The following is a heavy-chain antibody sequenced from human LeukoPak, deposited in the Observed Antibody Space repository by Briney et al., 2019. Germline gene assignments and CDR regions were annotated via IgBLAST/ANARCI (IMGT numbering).Heavy chain of an antibody. CDR3: ASRKVDYYYGMDV. D-gene: IGHD2-15*01. V-gene: IGHV4-30-2*01. J-gene: IGHJ6*04. CDR1: GGSISSGDYS. CDR2: IYHSGST. Sequence: SETLSLTCAVSGGSISSGDYSWSWIRQPPGKGLEWIGYIYHSGSTYYNPSLKSRVTISVDRSKNQFSLKLSSVTAADTAVYYCASRKVDYYYGMDVWGKGTTVTVSS.